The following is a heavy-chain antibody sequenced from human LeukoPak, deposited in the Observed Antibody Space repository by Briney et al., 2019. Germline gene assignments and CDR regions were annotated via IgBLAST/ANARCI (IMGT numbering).Heavy chain of an antibody. V-gene: IGHV1-69*01. Sequence: SLKVSCKDSGGTFSSYAISWVRQAPGQALEWMGGIIPLFGTAHYAQKLQGRVTITADESTSTAYMEVSSLRSEDTAVYYCGSHSPPDENMGYGDAGYWGQGTLVTVSS. CDR3: GSHSPPDENMGYGDAGY. CDR1: GGTFSSYA. J-gene: IGHJ4*02. D-gene: IGHD4-17*01. CDR2: IIPLFGTA.